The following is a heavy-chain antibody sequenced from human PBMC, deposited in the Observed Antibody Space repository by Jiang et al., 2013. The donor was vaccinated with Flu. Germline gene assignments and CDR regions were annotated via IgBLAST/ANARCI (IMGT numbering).Heavy chain of an antibody. J-gene: IGHJ6*03. Sequence: QLVESGGGLVQPGGSLRLSCAASGFTFSSYAMSWVRQAPGKGLEWVSAISGSGGSTYYADSVKGRFTISRDNSKNTLYLQMNSLRAEDTAVYYCAKVWDYDFWSGSWVLPRNYYMDVWGKGTTVTVSS. D-gene: IGHD3-3*01. CDR1: GFTFSSYA. CDR2: ISGSGGST. V-gene: IGHV3-23*04. CDR3: AKVWDYDFWSGSWVLPRNYYMDV.